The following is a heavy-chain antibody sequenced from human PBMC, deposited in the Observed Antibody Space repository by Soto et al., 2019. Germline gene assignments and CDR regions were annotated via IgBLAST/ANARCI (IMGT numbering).Heavy chain of an antibody. Sequence: PSETLYLTCTVSGGSISSGGYYWSWIRQHPGKGLEWIGYIYYSGSTYYNPSLKSRVTISVDTSKNQFSLKLSSVTAADTAVYYCASCYYDSSGYIAFDIWGQGTMVTVSS. CDR3: ASCYYDSSGYIAFDI. J-gene: IGHJ3*02. CDR1: GGSISSGGYY. CDR2: IYYSGST. V-gene: IGHV4-31*03. D-gene: IGHD3-22*01.